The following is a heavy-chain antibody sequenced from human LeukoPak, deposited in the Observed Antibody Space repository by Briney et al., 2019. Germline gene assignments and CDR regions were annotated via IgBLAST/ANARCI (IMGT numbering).Heavy chain of an antibody. CDR3: ARSGTYYDFWSGYPSDYFYGMDV. D-gene: IGHD3-3*01. Sequence: GRSLRLSCAASGFTFSSYAMHWVRQAPGKGLERVAVISYDGSNKYYADSVKGRFTISRDNSKNTLYLQMNSLRAEDTAVYYCARSGTYYDFWSGYPSDYFYGMDVWGQGTTVTVSS. CDR1: GFTFSSYA. J-gene: IGHJ6*02. V-gene: IGHV3-30-3*01. CDR2: ISYDGSNK.